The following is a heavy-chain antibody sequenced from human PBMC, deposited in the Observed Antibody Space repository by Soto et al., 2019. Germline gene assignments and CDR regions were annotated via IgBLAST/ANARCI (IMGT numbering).Heavy chain of an antibody. D-gene: IGHD3-10*01. V-gene: IGHV1-3*01. CDR1: GYTFTSYA. CDR3: AREGGTQLLWFGELSDYYYYGMDV. Sequence: ASVKVSCKASGYTFTSYAMHWVRQAPGQRLEWMGWINAGNGNTKYSQKFQGRVTITRDTSASTAYMELSSLRSEDTAVYYCAREGGTQLLWFGELSDYYYYGMDVWGQGTTVTVSS. CDR2: INAGNGNT. J-gene: IGHJ6*02.